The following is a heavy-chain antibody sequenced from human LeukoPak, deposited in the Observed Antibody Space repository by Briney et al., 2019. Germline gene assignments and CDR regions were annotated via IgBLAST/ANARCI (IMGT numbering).Heavy chain of an antibody. V-gene: IGHV3-7*01. CDR3: ARDVAEGSFDL. D-gene: IGHD3-10*01. Sequence: GGSLRLSCADSGFTFSTYWMTWVRQAPGKGLEWVASIKADGSEKYYVDSVKGRFTISRDNAKRSLYLQMNSLRPEDTAVYYCARDVAEGSFDLWAQGTLVTVSS. CDR2: IKADGSEK. J-gene: IGHJ5*02. CDR1: GFTFSTYW.